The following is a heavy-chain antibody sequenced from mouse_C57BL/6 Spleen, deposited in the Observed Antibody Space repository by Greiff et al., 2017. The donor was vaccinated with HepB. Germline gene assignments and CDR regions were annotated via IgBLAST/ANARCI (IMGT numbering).Heavy chain of an antibody. J-gene: IGHJ3*01. CDR3: ARRRDYDWFAY. Sequence: DVQLQQSGPELVKPGASVKMSCKASGYTFTDYNIHWVKQSHGKSLEWIGYINPNNGGTSYNQKFKGKATLTVNKSSSTAYMELRSLTSEDSAVYYCARRRDYDWFAYWGQGTLVTVSA. V-gene: IGHV1-22*01. CDR1: GYTFTDYN. CDR2: INPNNGGT. D-gene: IGHD2-4*01.